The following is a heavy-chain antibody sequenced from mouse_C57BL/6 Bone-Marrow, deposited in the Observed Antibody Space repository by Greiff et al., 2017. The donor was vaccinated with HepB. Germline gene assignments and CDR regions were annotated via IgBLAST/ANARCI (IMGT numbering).Heavy chain of an antibody. V-gene: IGHV1-55*01. CDR3: ASLWYFDV. D-gene: IGHD6-2*01. J-gene: IGHJ1*03. Sequence: QVHVKQPGAELVKPGASVKMSCKASGYTFTSYWITWVKQRPGQGLEWIGDIYPGSGSTNYNEKFKSKATLTVDTSSSTAYMQLSSLTSEDSAVYYCASLWYFDVWGTGTTVTVAS. CDR1: GYTFTSYW. CDR2: IYPGSGST.